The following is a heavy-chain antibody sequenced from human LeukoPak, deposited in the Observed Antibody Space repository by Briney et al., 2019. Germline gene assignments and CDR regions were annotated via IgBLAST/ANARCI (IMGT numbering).Heavy chain of an antibody. J-gene: IGHJ3*02. CDR2: ISGDGGST. CDR3: ARRRPGFFAFDI. CDR1: GFAFSNYW. Sequence: GGSLRLSCAASGFAFSNYWMHWVRQAPGGGLMLVSCISGDGGSTIYADSVKGRFTVSRDNAKNTMYLQMNSLRVEDTAVYYCARRRPGFFAFDIWGQGTTVTVSS. V-gene: IGHV3-74*01.